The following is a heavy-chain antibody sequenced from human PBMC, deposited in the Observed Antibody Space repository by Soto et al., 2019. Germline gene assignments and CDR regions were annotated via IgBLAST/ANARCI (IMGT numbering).Heavy chain of an antibody. J-gene: IGHJ4*02. Sequence: QLQLQESGSGLVKPSQTLSLTCAVSGDSITSDGYSWRWIRQPPGKGLEWIGYIYHSGSTYYNPSIKSRVTISVDRSKNQVSLKLSSVTAADTAVYYCARGQVVAAQLWGQGTLVTVSS. D-gene: IGHD2-15*01. V-gene: IGHV4-30-2*01. CDR1: GDSITSDGYS. CDR2: IYHSGST. CDR3: ARGQVVAAQL.